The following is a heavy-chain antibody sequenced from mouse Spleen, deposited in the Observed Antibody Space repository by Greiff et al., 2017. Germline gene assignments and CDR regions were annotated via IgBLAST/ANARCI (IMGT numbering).Heavy chain of an antibody. D-gene: IGHD2-3*01. V-gene: IGHV1-81*01. CDR1: GYTFTSYG. J-gene: IGHJ3*01. Sequence: QVQLKQSGAELARPGASVKLSCKASGYTFTSYGISWVKQRTGQGLEWIGEIYPRSGNTYYNEKFKGKATLTADKSSSTAYMELRSLTSEDSAVYFCASYDGYYGAYWGQGTLVTVSA. CDR3: ASYDGYYGAY. CDR2: IYPRSGNT.